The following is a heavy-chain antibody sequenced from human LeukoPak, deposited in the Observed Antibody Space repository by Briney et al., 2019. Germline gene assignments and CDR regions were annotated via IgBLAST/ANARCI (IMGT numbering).Heavy chain of an antibody. Sequence: GGSLRLSCAASGFTFSSYGMSWVRQAPGKGLEWVSAISGSGGSTYYADSVKGRFTISRDNSKNTLHLQMNSLRAEDTAVYYCARTGGNPPYWGQGTLVTVSS. CDR3: ARTGGNPPY. CDR1: GFTFSSYG. D-gene: IGHD4-23*01. J-gene: IGHJ4*02. V-gene: IGHV3-23*01. CDR2: ISGSGGST.